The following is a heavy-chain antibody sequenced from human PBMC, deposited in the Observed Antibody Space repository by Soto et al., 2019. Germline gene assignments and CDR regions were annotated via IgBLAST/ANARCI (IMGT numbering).Heavy chain of an antibody. CDR3: ERGRAPIDD. D-gene: IGHD1-26*01. Sequence: QVQRVQSGAEVKKPGASVKVSCKASGYTFTNFGISWVRQAPGQGLEWMGWISAYNGNTNYAQNFHGRVTMTTDTSTSNNYMELRSLRSDDTAVYYCERGRAPIDDWGQGTLVTVSS. CDR1: GYTFTNFG. CDR2: ISAYNGNT. V-gene: IGHV1-18*01. J-gene: IGHJ4*02.